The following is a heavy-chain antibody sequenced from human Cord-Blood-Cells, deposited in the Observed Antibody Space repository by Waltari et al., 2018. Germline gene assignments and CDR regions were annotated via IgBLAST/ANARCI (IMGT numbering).Heavy chain of an antibody. V-gene: IGHV4-34*01. D-gene: IGHD3-3*01. CDR1: GGSFSGYS. Sequence: QVQLQQWGAGLLQPSETLSLTCAVHGGSFSGYSWSWIRQPPGKGLEWIGEINHSGSTNYNPSLKSRVTISVDTSKNQFSLKLSSVTAADTAVYYCARARGRTYYDFWSGWGQGTTVTVSS. CDR3: ARARGRTYYDFWSG. J-gene: IGHJ6*02. CDR2: INHSGST.